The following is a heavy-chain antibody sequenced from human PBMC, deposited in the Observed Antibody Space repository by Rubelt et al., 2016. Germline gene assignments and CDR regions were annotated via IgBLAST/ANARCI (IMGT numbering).Heavy chain of an antibody. D-gene: IGHD2-2*01. CDR2: ISSSSSTI. J-gene: IGHJ4*02. CDR3: STQGYCSSTSCYGAY. V-gene: IGHV3-48*02. CDR1: GFTFSSYS. Sequence: EVQLVESGGGLVQPGGSLRLSCAASGFTFSSYSMNWVRQAPGKGLEWVSYISSSSSTIYYAHSVKGRFTISRYNAKNSLYLQMNSLRDEDTAVYYCSTQGYCSSTSCYGAYWGQGTLVTVSS.